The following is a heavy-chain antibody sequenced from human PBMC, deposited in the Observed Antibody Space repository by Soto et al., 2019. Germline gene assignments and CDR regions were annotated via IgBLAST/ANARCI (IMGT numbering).Heavy chain of an antibody. Sequence: PGGSLRLSCAASGFTFSSYAMSWVRQAPGKGLEWVANIREDGSEKYYVDSVKGRFTISRDNAKNSLYLQMNSLRAEDTAVYYCARAPFRIAVAGPFDYWGQGTLVTVSS. J-gene: IGHJ4*02. CDR1: GFTFSSYA. D-gene: IGHD6-19*01. CDR2: IREDGSEK. CDR3: ARAPFRIAVAGPFDY. V-gene: IGHV3-7*03.